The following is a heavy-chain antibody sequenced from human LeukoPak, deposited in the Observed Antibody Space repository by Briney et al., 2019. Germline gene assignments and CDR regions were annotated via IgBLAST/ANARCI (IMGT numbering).Heavy chain of an antibody. Sequence: GGSLRLSCAASGFTSSAIHWVRQSPGKGLEWLAIISFGGAYRYYADSVKGRFTISRDISKNTFYLQMSSLTADDAALYYCAKDQQGGAGSGRFDYWGQGTLVTVSS. CDR3: AKDQQGGAGSGRFDY. D-gene: IGHD3-10*01. J-gene: IGHJ4*02. CDR1: GFTSSA. CDR2: ISFGGAYR. V-gene: IGHV3-30*04.